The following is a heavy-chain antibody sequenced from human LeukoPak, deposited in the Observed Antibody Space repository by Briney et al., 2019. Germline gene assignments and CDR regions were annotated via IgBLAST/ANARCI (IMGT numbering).Heavy chain of an antibody. J-gene: IGHJ4*02. Sequence: SETLSLTCTVSGGSIRSYYWSWIRQPAGKGLEWTGRIYHSGSTNDNPSLKSRVTMSVDTSKNQFSLRLSSVTAADTAVYYCARAFGAWGDYWGQGTLVTVSS. CDR2: IYHSGST. V-gene: IGHV4-4*07. D-gene: IGHD3-16*01. CDR1: GGSIRSYY. CDR3: ARAFGAWGDY.